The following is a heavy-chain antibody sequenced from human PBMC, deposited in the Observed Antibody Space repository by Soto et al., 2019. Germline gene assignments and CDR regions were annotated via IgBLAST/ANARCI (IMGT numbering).Heavy chain of an antibody. CDR1: GNSVSSNLAT. CDR3: ASHPRDSSGYWYYFDY. D-gene: IGHD3-22*01. CDR2: TYYRSKWYS. V-gene: IGHV6-1*01. Sequence: SQTLSLSCVISGNSVSSNLATWNGIGQSPSGGLEWLGRTYYRSKWYSYYAQSVKSRITINPDPSKNQFSLHLSSVTPEDTAVYYCASHPRDSSGYWYYFDYWGQGTLVTVSS. J-gene: IGHJ4*02.